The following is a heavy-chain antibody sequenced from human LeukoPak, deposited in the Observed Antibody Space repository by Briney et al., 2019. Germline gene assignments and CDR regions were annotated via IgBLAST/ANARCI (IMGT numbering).Heavy chain of an antibody. D-gene: IGHD2-2*01. CDR2: IYYSGST. CDR3: ARCSTNYYYYMDV. V-gene: IGHV4-59*01. J-gene: IGHJ6*03. Sequence: SETLSLTCTVSGVSISSYYWSWIRQPPGKGLEWIGYIYYSGSTNYNPSLKSRVTISVDTSKNQFSLKLSSVTAADTAVYYCARCSTNYYYYMDVWGKGTTVTVSS. CDR1: GVSISSYY.